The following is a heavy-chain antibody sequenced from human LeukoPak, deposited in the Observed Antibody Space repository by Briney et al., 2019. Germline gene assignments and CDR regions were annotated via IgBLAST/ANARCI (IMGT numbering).Heavy chain of an antibody. CDR1: GFTLSNYW. V-gene: IGHV3-74*01. J-gene: IGHJ3*02. CDR2: INSDGSTT. D-gene: IGHD3-22*01. CDR3: ARVGYYYDDNCDAFDT. Sequence: GGSLRLSCAASGFTLSNYWMHWVRQTPGKGLVWVSRINSDGSTTNYADSVKGRFTISRDNAKNTLYLQMNSLRAEDTAMYYCARVGYYYDDNCDAFDTWGQGTMVTVSS.